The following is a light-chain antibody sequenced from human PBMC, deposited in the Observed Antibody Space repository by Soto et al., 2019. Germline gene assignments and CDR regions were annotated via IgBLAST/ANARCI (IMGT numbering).Light chain of an antibody. CDR2: GVD. J-gene: IGLJ3*02. V-gene: IGLV2-23*02. CDR1: SGDVGTYSL. CDR3: CSYAATITWV. Sequence: QSVLTQPASMSGSPGQSITISCTGTSGDVGTYSLVSWYQQHPGKAPKLIIYGVDQRPSGVSDRFSGSKSGNGASLTIAGLHAEDEADYYGCSYAATITWVFGGGTKLTVL.